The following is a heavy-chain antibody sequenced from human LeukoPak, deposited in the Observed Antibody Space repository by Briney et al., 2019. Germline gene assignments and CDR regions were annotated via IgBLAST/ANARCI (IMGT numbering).Heavy chain of an antibody. J-gene: IGHJ3*02. D-gene: IGHD3-10*01. V-gene: IGHV3-48*04. CDR3: AKDPTSGSGSYYNAGSAFDI. CDR1: GFTFSSYS. Sequence: GGSLRLSCAASGFTFSSYSMNWVRQAPGKGLEWVSYISSSSSTIYYADSVKGRFTISRDNAKNSLYLQMNSLRAEDTALYYCAKDPTSGSGSYYNAGSAFDIWGQGTMVTVSS. CDR2: ISSSSSTI.